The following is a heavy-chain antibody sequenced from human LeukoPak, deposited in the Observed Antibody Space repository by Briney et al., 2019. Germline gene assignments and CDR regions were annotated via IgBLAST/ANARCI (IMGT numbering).Heavy chain of an antibody. CDR3: ARRDFAIFGVVTSFDF. CDR1: GFTFSNAW. CDR2: INHSGST. D-gene: IGHD3-3*01. J-gene: IGHJ4*02. V-gene: IGHV4-34*01. Sequence: GSLRLSCAASGFTFSNAWMSWVRQPPGKGLEWIGEINHSGSTNYNPSLKSRVTISLDTSKNQFSLKLTSVTAADTAVYYCARRDFAIFGVVTSFDFWGQGTLVTVSS.